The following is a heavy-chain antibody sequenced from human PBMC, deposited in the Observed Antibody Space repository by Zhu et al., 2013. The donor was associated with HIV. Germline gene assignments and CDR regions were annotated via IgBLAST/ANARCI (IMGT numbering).Heavy chain of an antibody. CDR1: GGTFSSYA. CDR2: IIPIFGTA. Sequence: QVQLVQSGAEVKKPGSSVKVSCKASGGTFSSYAISWVRQAPGQGLEWMGGIIPIFGTANYAQKFQGRVTITADESTSTAYMELSSLRSEDTAVYYCARVAPEGVVVPAAMGPFDPWGQGTLVTVSS. CDR3: ARVAPEGVVVPAAMGPFDP. V-gene: IGHV1-69*01. J-gene: IGHJ5*02. D-gene: IGHD2-2*01.